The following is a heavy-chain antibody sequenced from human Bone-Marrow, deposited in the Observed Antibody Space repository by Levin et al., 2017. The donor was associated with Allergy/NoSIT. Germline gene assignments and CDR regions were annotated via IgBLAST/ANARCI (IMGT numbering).Heavy chain of an antibody. Sequence: SETLSLTCTVSGGSISSSSYYWGWIRQPPGKGLEWIGSIYYSGSTYYNPSLKSRVTISVDTSKNQFSLKLSSVTAADTAVYYCARWRSGSSGPRYFDLWGRGTLVTVSS. J-gene: IGHJ2*01. CDR2: IYYSGST. V-gene: IGHV4-39*07. D-gene: IGHD3-22*01. CDR1: GGSISSSSYY. CDR3: ARWRSGSSGPRYFDL.